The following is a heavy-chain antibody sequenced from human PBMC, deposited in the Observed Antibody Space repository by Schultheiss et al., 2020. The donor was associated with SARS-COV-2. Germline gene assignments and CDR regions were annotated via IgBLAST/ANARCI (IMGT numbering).Heavy chain of an antibody. V-gene: IGHV4-39*07. J-gene: IGHJ5*02. CDR3: ARGLGFLEWLLSGWFDP. D-gene: IGHD3-3*01. CDR1: GGSLSSRSYY. Sequence: SETLSLTCSVSGGSLSSRSYYWGWIRQPPGKGLEWIGSIYYSGSTYYNPSLKSRVTISVDTSKNQFSLKLSSVTAADTAVYYCARGLGFLEWLLSGWFDPWGQGTLVTVSS. CDR2: IYYSGST.